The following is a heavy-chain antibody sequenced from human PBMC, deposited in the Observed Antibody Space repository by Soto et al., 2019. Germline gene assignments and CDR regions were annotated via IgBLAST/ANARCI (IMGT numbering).Heavy chain of an antibody. CDR1: GFTFSSYS. D-gene: IGHD3-9*01. V-gene: IGHV3-48*01. Sequence: TGGSLRLSCAASGFTFSSYSMNWVRQAPGKGLEWVSYISSSSSTIYYADSVKGRFTISRDNAKNSLYLQMNSLRAEDTAVYYCAREGYDILTGPGFDPWGQGTLVTVSS. J-gene: IGHJ5*02. CDR2: ISSSSSTI. CDR3: AREGYDILTGPGFDP.